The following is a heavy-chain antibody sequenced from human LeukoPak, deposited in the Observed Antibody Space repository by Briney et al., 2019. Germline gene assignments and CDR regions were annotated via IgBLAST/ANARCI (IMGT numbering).Heavy chain of an antibody. Sequence: GGSLRLSCAASGFTFISYWMSWVRQAPGKGLEWVANIKEDGSQKYYVDSVKGRLTISRDSAKNSLYLQMNSLRAEDTAVYYCARILTGYDAFDYWGQGTLVTVSS. CDR1: GFTFISYW. D-gene: IGHD3-9*01. V-gene: IGHV3-7*01. CDR2: IKEDGSQK. CDR3: ARILTGYDAFDY. J-gene: IGHJ4*02.